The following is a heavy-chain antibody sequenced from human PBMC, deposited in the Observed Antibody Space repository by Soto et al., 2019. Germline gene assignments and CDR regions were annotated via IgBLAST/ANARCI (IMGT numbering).Heavy chain of an antibody. J-gene: IGHJ4*02. Sequence: GSLRLSCTASGFSVSSYHMSGVRQAPGKGLEWVSGIDSDAKTFYADSVNGRFIISRDNSENTLFLQLNSLRAEDTAVYFCARDGYSFALNFWGPGTLVTVYS. CDR2: IDSDAKT. D-gene: IGHD5-18*01. CDR3: ARDGYSFALNF. V-gene: IGHV3-53*01. CDR1: GFSVSSYH.